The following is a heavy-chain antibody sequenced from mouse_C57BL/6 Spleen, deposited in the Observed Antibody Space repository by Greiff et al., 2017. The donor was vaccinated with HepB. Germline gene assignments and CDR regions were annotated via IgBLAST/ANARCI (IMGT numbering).Heavy chain of an antibody. CDR1: GYTFTSYD. CDR3: ARGGWSYWDFDV. CDR2: IYPSDGST. Sequence: QVQLKQSGPELVKPGASVKLSCKASGYTFTSYDINWVKQRPGQGLEWIGWIYPSDGSTKYNEKFKGKATLTVDTSSSTAYMQLHSLTSEDAAVYFYARGGWSYWDFDVWGTGTTVTVSS. D-gene: IGHD2-3*01. V-gene: IGHV1-85*01. J-gene: IGHJ1*03.